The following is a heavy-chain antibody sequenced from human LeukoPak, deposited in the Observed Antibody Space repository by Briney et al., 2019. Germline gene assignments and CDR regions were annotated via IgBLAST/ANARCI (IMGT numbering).Heavy chain of an antibody. CDR3: ARVYYDSSGYYYEFDY. V-gene: IGHV4-30-2*01. CDR1: GGSISSGGYS. J-gene: IGHJ4*02. Sequence: SETLSLTCAASGGSISSGGYSWSWIRQPPGKGLEWIGYIYHSGSTYYNPSLKSRVTISVDRSKNQFSLKLSSVTAADTAVYYCARVYYDSSGYYYEFDYWGQGTLVTVSS. CDR2: IYHSGST. D-gene: IGHD3-22*01.